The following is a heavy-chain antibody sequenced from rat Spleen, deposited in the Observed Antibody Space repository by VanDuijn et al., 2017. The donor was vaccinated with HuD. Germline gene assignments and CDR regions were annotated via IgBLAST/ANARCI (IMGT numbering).Heavy chain of an antibody. J-gene: IGHJ3*01. V-gene: IGHV5S13*01. CDR2: ISTGGGNT. CDR1: GFTYSNYV. Sequence: EVQLVESGGGLVQPGRSLKLSCAASGFTYSNYVMAWVRQAPTKGLEWSASISTGGGNTYYRDSVKGRFTISRDNAKNTLYLQMNSLRSEDTATYYCTRGHGYNYDWFASWGRGTLVTVSS. CDR3: TRGHGYNYDWFAS. D-gene: IGHD1-9*01.